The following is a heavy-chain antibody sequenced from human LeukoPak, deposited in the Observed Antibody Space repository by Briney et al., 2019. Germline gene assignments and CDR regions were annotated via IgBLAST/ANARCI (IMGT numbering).Heavy chain of an antibody. CDR3: AKRGSTSCYDY. J-gene: IGHJ4*02. CDR2: ITSSSSTT. V-gene: IGHV3-48*04. D-gene: IGHD2-2*01. Sequence: PGGSLRLSCAASGFTFSGYSMNWVRQAPGKGLEWISYITSSSSTTYYADSVKGRFTISRDNAKNSLYLQMNSLRAEDTAVYFGAKRGSTSCYDYWGQGTLVTVSS. CDR1: GFTFSGYS.